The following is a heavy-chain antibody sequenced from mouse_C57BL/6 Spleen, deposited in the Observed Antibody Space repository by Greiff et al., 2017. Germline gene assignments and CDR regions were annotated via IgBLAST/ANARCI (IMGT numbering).Heavy chain of an antibody. Sequence: VQLQQSGPELVKPGASVKIPCKASGYTFTDYNMDWVKQSHGKSLEWIGDINPNNGGTIYNQKFKGKATLTVDKSSSTAYMELRSLKSEDTAVYYCARSPYTYYYAMDYWGQGTSVTVSS. CDR2: INPNNGGT. CDR3: ARSPYTYYYAMDY. CDR1: GYTFTDYN. V-gene: IGHV1-18*01. J-gene: IGHJ4*01.